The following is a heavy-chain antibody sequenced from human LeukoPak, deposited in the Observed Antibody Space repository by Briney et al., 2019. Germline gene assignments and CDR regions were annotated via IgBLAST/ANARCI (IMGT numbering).Heavy chain of an antibody. CDR2: ISYDGSNK. CDR3: AKSIGITMVRGVS. V-gene: IGHV3-30*18. CDR1: GFTFSTYG. D-gene: IGHD3-10*01. J-gene: IGHJ5*02. Sequence: GGSLRLPCAASGFTFSTYGMHWVRQAPGKGLEWVAVISYDGSNKYYADSVKGRFTISRDNSKNTLYLQMNSLRAEDTAVYYCAKSIGITMVRGVSWGQGTLVTVSS.